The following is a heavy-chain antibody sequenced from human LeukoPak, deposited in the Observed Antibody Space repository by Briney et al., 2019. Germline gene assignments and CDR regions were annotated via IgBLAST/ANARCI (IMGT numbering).Heavy chain of an antibody. CDR3: ASSDRERRIYGRDV. D-gene: IGHD1-26*01. J-gene: IGHJ6*04. CDR1: GGSISSSSYY. V-gene: IGHV4-39*01. Sequence: NPSETLSLTCTVSGGSISSSSYYWGWIRQPPGKGLEWIGSIYYSGSTYYNPSLKSRVTISVDTSKNQFSLKLSSVTAADTAVYYCASSDRERRIYGRDVWGKGTTVTVSS. CDR2: IYYSGST.